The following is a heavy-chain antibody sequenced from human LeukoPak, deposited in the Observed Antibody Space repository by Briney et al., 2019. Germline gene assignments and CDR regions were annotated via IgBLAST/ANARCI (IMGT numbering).Heavy chain of an antibody. CDR2: IIPIFGTA. D-gene: IGHD3-22*01. CDR3: AREYYYDSSGYYHFDY. Sequence: SVKVSCKASGYTFTSYAMHWVRQAPGQGLEWMGGIIPIFGTANYAQKFQGRVTITADESTSTAYMELSSLRSEDTAVYYCAREYYYDSSGYYHFDYWGQGTLVTVSS. J-gene: IGHJ4*02. V-gene: IGHV1-69*13. CDR1: GYTFTSYA.